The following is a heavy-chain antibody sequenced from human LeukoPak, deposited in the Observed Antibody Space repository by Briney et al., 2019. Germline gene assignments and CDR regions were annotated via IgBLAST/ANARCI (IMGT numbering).Heavy chain of an antibody. CDR3: ARELPKLYSSSWSSFDY. CDR2: ISAYNGNT. CDR1: GGTFTSYG. V-gene: IGHV1-18*01. J-gene: IGHJ4*02. Sequence: ASVKVSCKASGGTFTSYGISWVRQAPGQGLEWMGWISAYNGNTNYAQKLQGRVTMNTDTSTSTAYMELRSLRSDDTAVYYCARELPKLYSSSWSSFDYWGQGTLVTVSS. D-gene: IGHD6-13*01.